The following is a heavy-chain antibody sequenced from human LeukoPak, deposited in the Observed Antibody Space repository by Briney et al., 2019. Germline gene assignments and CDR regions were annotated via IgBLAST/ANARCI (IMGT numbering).Heavy chain of an antibody. J-gene: IGHJ3*02. CDR2: INHSGST. V-gene: IGHV4-34*01. CDR1: GFTLSSYE. CDR3: ARGVIYDI. D-gene: IGHD3-10*01. Sequence: GSLRLSCTGSGFTLSSYEMTWIRQAPGKGVEWIGEINHSGSTNYNPSLKSRVTISVDTSKNQFSLKLSSVTAADTAVYYCARGVIYDIWGQGTMVTVSS.